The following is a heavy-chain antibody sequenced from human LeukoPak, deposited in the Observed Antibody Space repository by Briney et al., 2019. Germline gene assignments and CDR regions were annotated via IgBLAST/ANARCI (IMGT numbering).Heavy chain of an antibody. J-gene: IGHJ6*02. CDR2: MNPNSGNT. V-gene: IGHV1-8*01. Sequence: GASVKVSCKASGYTFTSYDINWVRQATGQGLEWMGWMNPNSGNTGYAQKFQGRVTMTRNTSISTSYMELSSLRSEDTAVYYCARADRGVVTAGFYYGMDAWGQGTTVTVSS. CDR3: ARADRGVVTAGFYYGMDA. D-gene: IGHD2-21*02. CDR1: GYTFTSYD.